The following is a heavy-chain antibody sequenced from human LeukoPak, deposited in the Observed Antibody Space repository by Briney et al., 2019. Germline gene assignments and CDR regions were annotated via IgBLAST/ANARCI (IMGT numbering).Heavy chain of an antibody. CDR3: ARVLRDGYNLAFDY. D-gene: IGHD5-24*01. V-gene: IGHV3-7*01. CDR2: IKQDGSEK. J-gene: IGHJ4*02. CDR1: GFTFSSYW. Sequence: GGSLRLSCAASGFTFSSYWMSWVRQAPGKGLEWAANIKQDGSEKYYVDSVKGRFTISRDDAKNSLYLQMNSLRAEDTAVYYCARVLRDGYNLAFDYWGQGTLVTVSS.